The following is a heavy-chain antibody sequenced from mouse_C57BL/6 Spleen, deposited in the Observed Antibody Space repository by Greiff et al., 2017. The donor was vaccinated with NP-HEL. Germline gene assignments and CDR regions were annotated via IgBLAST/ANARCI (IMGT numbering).Heavy chain of an antibody. J-gene: IGHJ1*03. D-gene: IGHD2-10*02. CDR2: IYPGNSDT. CDR1: GYTFTSYW. V-gene: IGHV1-5*01. Sequence: EVQLQQSGTVLARPGASVKMSCKTSGYTFTSYWMHWVKQRPGQGLEWIGAIYPGNSDTSYNQKFKGKAKLTAVTSASTAYMELSSLTNEDSAVYYCTRSWYGPGWYFDVWGTGTTVTVSS. CDR3: TRSWYGPGWYFDV.